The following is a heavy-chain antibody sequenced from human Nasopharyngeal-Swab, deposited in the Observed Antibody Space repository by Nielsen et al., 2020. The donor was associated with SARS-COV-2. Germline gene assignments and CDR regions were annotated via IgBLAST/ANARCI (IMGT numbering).Heavy chain of an antibody. CDR1: GDSIAYSTFY. V-gene: IGHV4-39*01. D-gene: IGHD6-13*01. J-gene: IGHJ4*02. CDR2: IYYNGNT. CDR3: VRSSSWYYFDY. Sequence: SETLSLTCTASGDSIAYSTFYWGWIRQPPGKGLEWIGNIYYNGNTYQNPSLKSRLTISVDKSKNQFSLQLSSVTAADTAVYYCVRSSSWYYFDYWAQGTRVTVSS.